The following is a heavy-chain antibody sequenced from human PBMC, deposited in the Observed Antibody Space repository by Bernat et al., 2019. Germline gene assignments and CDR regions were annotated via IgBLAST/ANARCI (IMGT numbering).Heavy chain of an antibody. Sequence: QVQLVESGGGVVQPGRSLRLSCAASGFTFSSYGMHWVRQAPGKGLEWVAGISYDGNKKYYANSVKGRFTISRDNSKNTLYLQMNSLRAEDTAVYYCARPADGYYRRVAFDIWGQGTMVTVSS. CDR2: ISYDGNKK. D-gene: IGHD3-22*01. CDR1: GFTFSSYG. V-gene: IGHV3-30*03. CDR3: ARPADGYYRRVAFDI. J-gene: IGHJ3*02.